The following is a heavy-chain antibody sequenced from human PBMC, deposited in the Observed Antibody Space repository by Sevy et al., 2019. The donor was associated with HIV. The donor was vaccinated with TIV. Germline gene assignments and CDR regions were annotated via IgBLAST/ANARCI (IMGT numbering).Heavy chain of an antibody. J-gene: IGHJ4*02. Sequence: GGSLRLSCAASGFTFSSYGMHWVRQAPGKGLEWVAVISYDGSNKYYADSVKGRFTISRDNSKNTLYLQMNSLRAEDTAVYYCAKDLQAGATIEGSGFDYWGKGTLVTVSS. CDR1: GFTFSSYG. CDR2: ISYDGSNK. CDR3: AKDLQAGATIEGSGFDY. V-gene: IGHV3-30*18. D-gene: IGHD1-26*01.